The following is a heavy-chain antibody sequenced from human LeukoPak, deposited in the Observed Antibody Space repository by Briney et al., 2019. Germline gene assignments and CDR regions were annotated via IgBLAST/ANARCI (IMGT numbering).Heavy chain of an antibody. Sequence: GESLKISFKGSGYPFIRFWIGWVRPMPGKGLEWMGIIYPGDSETRYSPSFQGQVTISVDKSISTAYLQWSSLKASDTAVYYCATGGIYSSNFDYWGQGTLVTVSS. CDR1: GYPFIRFW. CDR2: IYPGDSET. J-gene: IGHJ4*02. D-gene: IGHD5-18*01. V-gene: IGHV5-51*01. CDR3: ATGGIYSSNFDY.